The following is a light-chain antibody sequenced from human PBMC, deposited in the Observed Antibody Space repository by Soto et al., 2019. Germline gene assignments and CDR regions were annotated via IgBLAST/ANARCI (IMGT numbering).Light chain of an antibody. Sequence: QSVLTQPPSASGSPGQSVTISCTGTSSDVGAYNFVSWYQQHPGKAPKLMIYELIRRPSGVPDRFSVSKSGNTASLTVSGLQAEDEADYYCSSYAGSHNWVFGGGTKLTVL. V-gene: IGLV2-8*01. CDR3: SSYAGSHNWV. CDR1: SSDVGAYNF. J-gene: IGLJ2*01. CDR2: ELI.